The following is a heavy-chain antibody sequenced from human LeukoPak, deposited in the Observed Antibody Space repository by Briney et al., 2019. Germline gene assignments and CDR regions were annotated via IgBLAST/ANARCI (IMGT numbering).Heavy chain of an antibody. CDR1: GFTFSSYS. J-gene: IGHJ3*01. CDR3: AEGGWYGGGQDAFDF. D-gene: IGHD6-19*01. CDR2: ISSSSSYI. Sequence: GGSLRLSCAAPGFTFSSYSMNWVRQAPGKGLEWVSSISSSSSYIYYADSVKGRFTISRDNSMNTLYLQMKSLRAEDTAVYYCAEGGWYGGGQDAFDFWGQGTMVTVSS. V-gene: IGHV3-21*01.